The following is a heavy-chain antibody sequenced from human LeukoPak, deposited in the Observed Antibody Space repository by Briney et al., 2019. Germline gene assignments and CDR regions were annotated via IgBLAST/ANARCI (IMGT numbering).Heavy chain of an antibody. J-gene: IGHJ3*02. CDR1: GYTFTSYD. CDR2: MNPNSGNT. V-gene: IGHV1-8*01. Sequence: GASVKVSCKASGYTFTSYDINWVRQATGQGLEWMGWMNPNSGNTGYAQKFQGRVTMTRDTSTSTAYMELSSLRSEDTAVYYCAREVLEWPLFADDAFDIWGQGTMVTASS. CDR3: AREVLEWPLFADDAFDI. D-gene: IGHD3-3*01.